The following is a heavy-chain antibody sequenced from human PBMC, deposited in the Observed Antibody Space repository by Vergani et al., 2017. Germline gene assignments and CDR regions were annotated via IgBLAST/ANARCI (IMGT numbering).Heavy chain of an antibody. CDR1: GFTFSSYS. J-gene: IGHJ4*02. V-gene: IGHV3-48*01. Sequence: EVQPVESGGGLVKPGGSLRRSCAASGFTFSSYSMNWVRQAPGKGLEWVSYSSSSSSTIYYADSVKGRFTISRDNSKNTVYLQMNSLRTGDTAVYYCAKDGLAYGSGSWYYWGRGTLVTVSS. D-gene: IGHD3-10*01. CDR3: AKDGLAYGSGSWYY. CDR2: SSSSSSTI.